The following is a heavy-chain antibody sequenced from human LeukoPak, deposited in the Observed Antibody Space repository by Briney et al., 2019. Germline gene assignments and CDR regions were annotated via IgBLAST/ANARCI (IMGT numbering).Heavy chain of an antibody. CDR1: GYTFTSYY. J-gene: IGHJ4*02. Sequence: ASVNVSCKASGYTFTSYYMHWVRQAPGQGLEWMGWINTNTRNPTYAQGFTGRFVFSLDTSVSTAYLQISSLKAEDTAVYYCARIRAPSSFGQRESDYWGQGTLVTVSS. D-gene: IGHD3-3*02. V-gene: IGHV7-4-1*02. CDR2: INTNTRNP. CDR3: ARIRAPSSFGQRESDY.